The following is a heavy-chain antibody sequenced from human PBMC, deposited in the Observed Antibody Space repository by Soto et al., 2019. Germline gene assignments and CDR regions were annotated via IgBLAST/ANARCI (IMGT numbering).Heavy chain of an antibody. CDR2: IYHSGST. D-gene: IGHD3-10*01. V-gene: IGHV4-30-2*01. J-gene: IGHJ5*02. CDR3: ARSGSWDNWFDP. Sequence: QLQLQESGSGLVKPSQTLSLTCAVSGGSISSGGYSWSWIRQPPGKGLEWIGYIYHSGSTYYNPSLKRRVTISVDRSKNQFSLKLSSVTAADTAVYYRARSGSWDNWFDPWGQGTLVTVSS. CDR1: GGSISSGGYS.